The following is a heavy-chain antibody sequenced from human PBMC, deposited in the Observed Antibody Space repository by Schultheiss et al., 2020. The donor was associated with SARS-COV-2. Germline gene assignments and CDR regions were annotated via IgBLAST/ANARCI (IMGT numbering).Heavy chain of an antibody. D-gene: IGHD2-15*01. J-gene: IGHJ3*02. CDR1: GFTFSSYE. V-gene: IGHV3-48*03. CDR3: AREPPSYCSGGSCHGAFDI. CDR2: ISSSGSTI. Sequence: GGSLRLSCAASGFTFSSYEMNWVRQAPGKGLEWVSYISSSGSTIYYADSVKGRFTISRDNAKNSLRLQMNSLRAEDTAVYYCAREPPSYCSGGSCHGAFDIWGQGTMVTV.